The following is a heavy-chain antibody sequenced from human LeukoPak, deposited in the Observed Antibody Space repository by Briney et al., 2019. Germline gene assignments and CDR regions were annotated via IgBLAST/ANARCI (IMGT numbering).Heavy chain of an antibody. CDR3: AKERSRGGDCLDY. J-gene: IGHJ4*02. Sequence: GGSLRLSCAASGFTFSSYAMSWVRQAPGKGPEWVSAISHSGGTTYYADSVKGRFTITRDNSKNTLYLQINSLRAEDTAVYYCAKERSRGGDCLDYWGQGTLVTVSS. CDR1: GFTFSSYA. D-gene: IGHD2-21*02. V-gene: IGHV3-23*01. CDR2: ISHSGGTT.